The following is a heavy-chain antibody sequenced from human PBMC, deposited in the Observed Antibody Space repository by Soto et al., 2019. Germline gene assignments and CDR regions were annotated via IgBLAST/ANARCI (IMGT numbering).Heavy chain of an antibody. V-gene: IGHV3-7*01. CDR1: GFTFSNYW. Sequence: ESGGGLVQAGGSLTLSCAASGFTFSNYWMSWVRQAPGKGLEWVANIKPDGGGTDYVDAVKGRFTISRDNGRNSLDLQMNSLRAEDTAVYYCARDVEKRRYHDFWSGSLHWGQGTLVTVSS. CDR3: ARDVEKRRYHDFWSGSLH. J-gene: IGHJ4*02. CDR2: IKPDGGGT. D-gene: IGHD3-3*01.